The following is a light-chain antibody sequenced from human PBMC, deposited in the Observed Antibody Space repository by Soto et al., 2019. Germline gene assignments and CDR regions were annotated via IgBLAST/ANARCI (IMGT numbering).Light chain of an antibody. V-gene: IGKV1-39*01. CDR3: QQSYTSPYT. CDR1: QSIRTY. Sequence: DIQMTQSPSSLPASVGDRVTLTCRASQSIRTYLNWYQQKPGKAPKLLIYAASTLQSGVPSRLSGSGSGTDFTLTISSLQPEDFATYYCQQSYTSPYTFGQGTKLEIK. CDR2: AAS. J-gene: IGKJ2*01.